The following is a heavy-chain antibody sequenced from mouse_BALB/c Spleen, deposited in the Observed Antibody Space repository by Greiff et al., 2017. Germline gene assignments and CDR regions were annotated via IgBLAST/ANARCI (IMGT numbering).Heavy chain of an antibody. CDR1: GFNIKDTY. Sequence: VQLKESGAELVKPGASVKLSCTASGFNIKDTYMHWVKQRPEQGLEWIGRIDPANGNTKYDPKFQGKATITADTSSNTAYLQLSSLTSEDTAVYYCARSHGSSYAWFAYWGQGTLVTVSA. D-gene: IGHD1-1*01. V-gene: IGHV14-3*02. CDR3: ARSHGSSYAWFAY. J-gene: IGHJ3*01. CDR2: IDPANGNT.